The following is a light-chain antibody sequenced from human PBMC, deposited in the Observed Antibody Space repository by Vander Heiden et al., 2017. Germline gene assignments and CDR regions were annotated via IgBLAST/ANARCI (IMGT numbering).Light chain of an antibody. V-gene: IGLV2-14*01. J-gene: IGLJ1*01. CDR2: QVG. CDR1: SSDVGGYNY. Sequence: APTLPVSVSGAPAPSITISCTGTSSDVGGYNYVSWYQQHPGKAPKLMVYQVGNRTAGVSSRFSGYKSGNTASLTIAGLQAEDEADYYCSSYTSSSTDVFGTGTKVTVL. CDR3: SSYTSSSTDV.